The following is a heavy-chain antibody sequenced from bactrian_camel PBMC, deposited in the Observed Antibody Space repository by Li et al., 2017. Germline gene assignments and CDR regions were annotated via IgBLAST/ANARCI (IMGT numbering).Heavy chain of an antibody. CDR2: IYTAGIPTDVRS. CDR1: GYSYTAGC. D-gene: IGHD8*01. Sequence: QVQLVESGGGSVQPGGSMRLSCTITGYSYTAGCMGWFRQAPGKEREGIAVIYTAGIPTDVRSYYADSVKGRFAISQDKAKNTVYLQMDSLRPEDTAMYYCAADRLRCLTTRRDGEYAYWAQGTQVTVS. CDR3: AADRLRCLTTRRDGEYAY. J-gene: IGHJ4*01. V-gene: IGHV3-3*01.